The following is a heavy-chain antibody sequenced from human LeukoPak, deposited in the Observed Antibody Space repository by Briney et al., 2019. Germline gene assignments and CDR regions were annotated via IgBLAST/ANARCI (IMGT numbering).Heavy chain of an antibody. V-gene: IGHV3-23*01. CDR3: AKEVVVTARYYYYYMDV. Sequence: GGTLRLSCAASGFTFSSYGMSWVRQAPGKGLEWVSAISGSGGSTYYADSVKGRFTISRDNSKNTLYLQMNSLRAEDTAVYYCAKEVVVTARYYYYYMDVWGKGTTVTIS. CDR2: ISGSGGST. D-gene: IGHD2-21*02. J-gene: IGHJ6*03. CDR1: GFTFSSYG.